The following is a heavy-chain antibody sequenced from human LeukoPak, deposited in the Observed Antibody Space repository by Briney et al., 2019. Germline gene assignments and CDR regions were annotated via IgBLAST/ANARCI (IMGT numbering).Heavy chain of an antibody. Sequence: SETLSLTCTVSGGSISSYYWSWIRQPPGKGLEWIGYIYYSGSTNYHPSLKSRVTISVDTSKNQFSLKLSSVAAADTAVYYCARLRMTTVTPFDYWGQGTLVTVSS. D-gene: IGHD4-17*01. CDR1: GGSISSYY. CDR2: IYYSGST. V-gene: IGHV4-59*08. CDR3: ARLRMTTVTPFDY. J-gene: IGHJ4*02.